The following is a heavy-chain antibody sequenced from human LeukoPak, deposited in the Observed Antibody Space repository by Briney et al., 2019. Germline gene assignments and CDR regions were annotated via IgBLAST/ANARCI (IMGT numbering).Heavy chain of an antibody. D-gene: IGHD4-17*01. Sequence: PSETLSLTCAVYGGSFSGYYWSWIRQPPGKGLEWIGEINHSGSTNYNPSLKSRVTISVDTSKNQLSLKLSSVTAADTAVYYCARQRRDYPYYYYYYYMDVWGKGTTVTISS. CDR2: INHSGST. CDR3: ARQRRDYPYYYYYYYMDV. V-gene: IGHV4-34*01. CDR1: GGSFSGYY. J-gene: IGHJ6*03.